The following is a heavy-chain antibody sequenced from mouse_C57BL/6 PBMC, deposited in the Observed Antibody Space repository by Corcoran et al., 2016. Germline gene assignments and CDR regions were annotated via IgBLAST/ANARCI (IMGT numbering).Heavy chain of an antibody. J-gene: IGHJ2*01. CDR3: AAYTPNYFDY. Sequence: EVQLQQSGPVLVKPGASVKMSCKASGYTFTDYYMNWVKQSHGKSLEWIGVINPYYGGTSYNQKFKGKATLTVDKSSSTAYMELNSLTSEDSAVYYCAAYTPNYFDYWGQGTTLTVSS. CDR2: INPYYGGT. CDR1: GYTFTDYY. V-gene: IGHV1-19*01.